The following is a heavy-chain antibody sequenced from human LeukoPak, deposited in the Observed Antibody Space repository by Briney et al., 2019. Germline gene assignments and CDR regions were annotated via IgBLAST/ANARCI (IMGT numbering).Heavy chain of an antibody. D-gene: IGHD6-6*01. Sequence: SETLSLTCAVYGGSFSGYYWSWIRQPPGKGLEWIGEINHSGSTNYNPSLKSRVTISVDTSKNQFSLKLSSVTAADTAVYYCAKKQLVRSGWFDPWGQGTLVTVSS. CDR2: INHSGST. V-gene: IGHV4-34*01. CDR1: GGSFSGYY. CDR3: AKKQLVRSGWFDP. J-gene: IGHJ5*02.